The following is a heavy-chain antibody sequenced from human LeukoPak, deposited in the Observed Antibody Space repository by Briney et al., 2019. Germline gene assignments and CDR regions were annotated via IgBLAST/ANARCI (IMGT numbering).Heavy chain of an antibody. CDR3: ARDLGPGDFWSGYYTGNYGMDV. V-gene: IGHV4-31*03. CDR1: GGSISSGGYY. Sequence: PSETLSLTCTVSGGSISSGGYYWSWIRQHPGKGLEWIGYIYYSGSTYYNPSLKSRVTISVDTSKNQFSLKLSSVTAADTAVYYCARDLGPGDFWSGYYTGNYGMDVWGRGTTVTVSS. D-gene: IGHD3-3*01. J-gene: IGHJ6*02. CDR2: IYYSGST.